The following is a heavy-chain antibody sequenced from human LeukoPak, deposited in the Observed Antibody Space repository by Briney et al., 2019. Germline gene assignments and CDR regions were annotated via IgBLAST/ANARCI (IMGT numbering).Heavy chain of an antibody. CDR1: GGTFSSFS. V-gene: IGHV1-69*13. Sequence: SVKVSCKASGGTFSSFSISWVRQAPGQGLEWMGGIIPIFGTANYAQKFQGRVTITADESTSTAYMELNSLRSEDTAVYYCARGVGSGWTDYYYYYYMDVWGKGTTVTVS. CDR2: IIPIFGTA. J-gene: IGHJ6*03. D-gene: IGHD6-19*01. CDR3: ARGVGSGWTDYYYYYYMDV.